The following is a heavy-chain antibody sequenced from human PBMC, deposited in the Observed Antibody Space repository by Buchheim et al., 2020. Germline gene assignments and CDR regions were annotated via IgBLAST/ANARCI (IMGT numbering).Heavy chain of an antibody. D-gene: IGHD3-10*01. Sequence: QVQLVESGGGVVQPGRSLRLSCAASGFTFSSYGMHWVRQAPGKGLEWVAVIWYDGSNKYYVDSVKGRFTISRDNSKNTLYLQMNSLRAEDTAVYYCARDHKRGVYYGMDVWGQGTT. CDR1: GFTFSSYG. CDR3: ARDHKRGVYYGMDV. J-gene: IGHJ6*02. CDR2: IWYDGSNK. V-gene: IGHV3-33*01.